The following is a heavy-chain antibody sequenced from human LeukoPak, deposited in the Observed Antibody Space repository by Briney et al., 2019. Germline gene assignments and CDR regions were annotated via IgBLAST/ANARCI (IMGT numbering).Heavy chain of an antibody. D-gene: IGHD4-17*01. CDR2: INPNSGGT. Sequence: ASAKVSCKASGYTFTGYYMHWVRQAPGQGLEWMGWINPNSGGTNYAQKFQGWVTMTRDTSISTAYMELSRLRSDDTAVYYCARVGDDYGDYHFDYWGQGTLVTVSS. CDR1: GYTFTGYY. J-gene: IGHJ4*02. V-gene: IGHV1-2*04. CDR3: ARVGDDYGDYHFDY.